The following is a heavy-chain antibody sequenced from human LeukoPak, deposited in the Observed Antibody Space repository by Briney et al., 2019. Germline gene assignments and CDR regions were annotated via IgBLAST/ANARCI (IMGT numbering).Heavy chain of an antibody. CDR1: GDSVSSNSAA. CDR2: TYYRSKWYN. Sequence: SQTLSLTCAISGDSVSSNSAAWNWIRQSPSRGLEWLGRTYYRSKWYNDYAVSVKSRITINPDTSKNQFSLQLNSVTPEDTAVYYCARDLIAHSGSPSGISAFDIWGQGTMVTVSS. V-gene: IGHV6-1*01. J-gene: IGHJ3*02. D-gene: IGHD1-26*01. CDR3: ARDLIAHSGSPSGISAFDI.